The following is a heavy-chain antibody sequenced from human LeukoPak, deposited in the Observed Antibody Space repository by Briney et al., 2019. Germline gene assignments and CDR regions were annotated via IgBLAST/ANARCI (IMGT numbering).Heavy chain of an antibody. D-gene: IGHD3-22*01. CDR1: GFTFSGYS. CDR2: FGTRSTSI. Sequence: GGSLRLSCTASGFTFSGYSMNWSRQAPGKGLEWVSSFGTRSTSIYHAGSVKGRFAISRDNAKNSLYLQMNSLRAEDTALYYCAREVSEGFDFWGQGTLVTVSS. CDR3: AREVSEGFDF. V-gene: IGHV3-21*01. J-gene: IGHJ4*02.